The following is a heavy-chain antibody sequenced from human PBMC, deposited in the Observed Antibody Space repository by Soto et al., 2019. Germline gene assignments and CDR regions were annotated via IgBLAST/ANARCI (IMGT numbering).Heavy chain of an antibody. Sequence: PGGSLRLSCAASGFTFSSHNMNWVRQAPGKGLEWVSSISSSGSYIYYADSLKGRFTISRDNAKSSLFLQMNSLRAEDTAMYYCARDSPGDNYLIDHWGRGALVTVPS. CDR1: GFTFSSHN. D-gene: IGHD2-21*02. J-gene: IGHJ4*02. V-gene: IGHV3-21*01. CDR3: ARDSPGDNYLIDH. CDR2: ISSSGSYI.